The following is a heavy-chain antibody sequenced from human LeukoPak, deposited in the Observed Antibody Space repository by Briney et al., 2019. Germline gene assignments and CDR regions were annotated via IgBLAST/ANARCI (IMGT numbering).Heavy chain of an antibody. J-gene: IGHJ4*02. D-gene: IGHD4-17*01. CDR1: GFTFSSSA. Sequence: GGSLRLSCAASGFTFSSSAIHWVRQASGKGLEWVGRIKSKAAIYATAYAASVKGRFTISRDDSENTAYLQMNSLKTEDTAVYYCTTYGDYAPGSDYWGQGTLVTVSS. CDR2: IKSKAAIYAT. V-gene: IGHV3-73*01. CDR3: TTYGDYAPGSDY.